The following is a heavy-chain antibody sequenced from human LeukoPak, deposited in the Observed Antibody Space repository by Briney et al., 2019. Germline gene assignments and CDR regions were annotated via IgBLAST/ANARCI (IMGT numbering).Heavy chain of an antibody. CDR2: IYHSGST. D-gene: IGHD6-6*01. Sequence: PSETLSLTCTVSGVSISTYYWNWIRQPPGKGLEWIGYIYHSGSTNYNPSLQSRVTISVDTSKNQFSLNLNSVTAADTAVYYCARGGAARLHFQNWGQGTLVTVSS. J-gene: IGHJ1*01. V-gene: IGHV4-59*01. CDR3: ARGGAARLHFQN. CDR1: GVSISTYY.